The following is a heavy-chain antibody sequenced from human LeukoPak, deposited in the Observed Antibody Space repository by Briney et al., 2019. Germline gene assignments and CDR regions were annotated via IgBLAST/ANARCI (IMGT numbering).Heavy chain of an antibody. D-gene: IGHD4-17*01. Sequence: GESLKISCKGSGYTFISNWITWVRQMPGKGLEWMGRIDPSDSYNNYSPSFQGHVAISADKSTSTAYLQWSSLKASDTAMYYCASRATVPPYNWFDPWGQGTLVTVSS. CDR2: IDPSDSYN. CDR1: GYTFISNW. V-gene: IGHV5-10-1*01. J-gene: IGHJ5*02. CDR3: ASRATVPPYNWFDP.